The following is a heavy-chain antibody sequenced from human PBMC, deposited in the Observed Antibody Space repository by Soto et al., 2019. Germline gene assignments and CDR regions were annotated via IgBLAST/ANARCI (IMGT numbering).Heavy chain of an antibody. CDR3: ARGDYYDSSGYYGY. J-gene: IGHJ4*02. CDR2: IDGGGGRT. V-gene: IGHV3-23*01. D-gene: IGHD3-22*01. CDR1: GFTFRSYV. Sequence: EVQLLESGGGLIQPGGSLRLSCEASGFTFRSYVMAWVRQAPGKGLEWVSGIDGGGGRTFYADSVKGRFTVSRDNSRNTLYLQMNSLRAEDTAVYYCARGDYYDSSGYYGYWGQGTLVTVSS.